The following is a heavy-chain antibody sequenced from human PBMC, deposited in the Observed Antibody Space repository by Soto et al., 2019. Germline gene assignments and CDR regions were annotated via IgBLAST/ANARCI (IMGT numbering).Heavy chain of an antibody. CDR1: GGSITSGGYF. V-gene: IGHV4-39*01. J-gene: IGHJ6*02. CDR2: VHSTGGT. D-gene: IGHD3-3*01. CDR3: AKREDSSRFGGLDI. Sequence: SETLSLTCTVSGGSITSGGYFWDWIRQPPGKGLEWIGTVHSTGGTYHSPSLRIRVTISVDTSKNLFSLKMTSASATDTAVYFCAKREDSSRFGGLDIWGQGTAVTVSS.